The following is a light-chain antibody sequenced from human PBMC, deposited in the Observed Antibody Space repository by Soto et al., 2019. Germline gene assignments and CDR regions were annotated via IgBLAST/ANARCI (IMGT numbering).Light chain of an antibody. CDR1: RSNIGDNT. CDR3: AAWDDSLNGVV. Sequence: QSVLTQPPSASGTPGQRVTISCSGSRSNIGDNTVNWYQQLPGTAPKLLIYNNSQRPSGVPARFSGSKSGTSASLAISGLQYEDEADYYCAAWDDSLNGVVFGGGTKLTVL. V-gene: IGLV1-44*01. J-gene: IGLJ2*01. CDR2: NNS.